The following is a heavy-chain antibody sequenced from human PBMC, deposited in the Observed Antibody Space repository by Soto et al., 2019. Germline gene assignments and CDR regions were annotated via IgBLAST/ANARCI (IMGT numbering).Heavy chain of an antibody. CDR3: ARYLRYCTNGVCGSFYFDY. Sequence: SETLSLTCAVYGGSFSGYYWSWIRQPPGKGLEWIGEINHSGSTNYNPSLKSRVTISVDTSKNQFSLKLSSVTAADTAVYYCARYLRYCTNGVCGSFYFDYWGQGTLVTVSS. J-gene: IGHJ4*02. CDR1: GGSFSGYY. CDR2: INHSGST. V-gene: IGHV4-34*01. D-gene: IGHD2-8*01.